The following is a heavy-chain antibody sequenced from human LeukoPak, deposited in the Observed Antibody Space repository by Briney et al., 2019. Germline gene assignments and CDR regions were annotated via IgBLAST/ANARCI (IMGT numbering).Heavy chain of an antibody. CDR1: GGSISSGGYY. V-gene: IGHV4-31*03. J-gene: IGHJ4*02. Sequence: KASETLSLTCTVSGGSISSGGYYWSWIRQHPGKGLEWIGYIYYSGSTYYNPSLKSRVTISVDTSKNQFPLKLSSVTAADTAVYYCASGIRDYDILTGPLAFDYWGQGTLVTVSS. CDR3: ASGIRDYDILTGPLAFDY. D-gene: IGHD3-9*01. CDR2: IYYSGST.